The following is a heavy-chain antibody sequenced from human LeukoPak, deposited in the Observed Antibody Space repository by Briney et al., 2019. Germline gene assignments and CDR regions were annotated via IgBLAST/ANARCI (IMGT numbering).Heavy chain of an antibody. CDR1: GGSVSSGSYY. Sequence: PSETLSLTCTVSGGSVSSGSYYWSWIRQPPGKGLEWIGYIYYSGSTNYNPSLKSRVTISVDTSKNQFSLKLSSVTAADTAIYSCARRVSGDYGHWFDPWGQGTLVTVSS. CDR2: IYYSGST. D-gene: IGHD4-17*01. J-gene: IGHJ5*02. CDR3: ARRVSGDYGHWFDP. V-gene: IGHV4-61*01.